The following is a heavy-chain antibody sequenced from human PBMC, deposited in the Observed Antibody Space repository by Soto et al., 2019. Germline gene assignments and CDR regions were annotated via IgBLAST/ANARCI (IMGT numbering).Heavy chain of an antibody. V-gene: IGHV4-59*08. CDR3: ARVGLRKNWFDP. Sequence: QVQLQESGPGLVKPSETLSLTCTVSGGSISSYYWSWIRQPPGKGLEWIGYIYYSGSTNYNPSLKSRXXIXVXXSKNQFSLKLSSVTAADTAVYYCARVGLRKNWFDPWGQGTLVTVSS. CDR2: IYYSGST. D-gene: IGHD4-17*01. J-gene: IGHJ5*02. CDR1: GGSISSYY.